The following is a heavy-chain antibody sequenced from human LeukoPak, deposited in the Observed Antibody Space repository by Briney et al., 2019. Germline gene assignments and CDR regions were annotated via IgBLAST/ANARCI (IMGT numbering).Heavy chain of an antibody. J-gene: IGHJ4*02. CDR1: GFTFSYYA. CDR2: IPGSGGAWLSSITGASSSP. Sequence: GGSLRLSCAASGFTFSYYAMSWVRQAPGKGLEWVSTIPGSGGAWLSSITGASSSPFYADSVKGRFTISRDNSKNTLYLQMNSLRAEDTAVYYCATNNRRVVPAASPARLGDTETDYWGQGTLVTVSS. D-gene: IGHD2-2*01. CDR3: ATNNRRVVPAASPARLGDTETDY. V-gene: IGHV3-23*01.